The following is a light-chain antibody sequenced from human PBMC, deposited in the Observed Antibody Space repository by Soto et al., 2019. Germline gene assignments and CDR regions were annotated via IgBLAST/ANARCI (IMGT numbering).Light chain of an antibody. CDR1: QSVSSY. Sequence: EIVLTQSPATLSLSPGERATLSCRASQSVSSYLAWYQQKPGQAPRLLIYDASIRSTGITARFSGSGSGTDFTLTISSLEPEDVAVYYCQQRSNWPRTFGQGTKVEIK. CDR2: DAS. J-gene: IGKJ1*01. CDR3: QQRSNWPRT. V-gene: IGKV3-11*01.